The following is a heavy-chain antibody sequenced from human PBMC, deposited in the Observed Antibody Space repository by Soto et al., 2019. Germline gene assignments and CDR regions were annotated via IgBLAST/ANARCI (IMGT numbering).Heavy chain of an antibody. CDR3: ARHSDLSWYFDL. Sequence: QVQLQESGPGLVKPSETLSLTCIVSGGSISSYYWSWIRQPPGKGLEWIGYIYYSGSTNYNPSLKSRVTISVDTSKNQFSLKLSSVTASDTAVYYCARHSDLSWYFDLWGRGTLVTVSS. J-gene: IGHJ2*01. CDR1: GGSISSYY. V-gene: IGHV4-59*08. CDR2: IYYSGST.